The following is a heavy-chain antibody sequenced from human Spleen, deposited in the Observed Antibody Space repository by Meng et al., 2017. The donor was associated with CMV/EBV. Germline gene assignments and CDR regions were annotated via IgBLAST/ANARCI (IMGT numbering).Heavy chain of an antibody. V-gene: IGHV3-23*01. CDR1: GFTFTSHA. J-gene: IGHJ4*02. CDR3: AKDRFYSDF. Sequence: GESLKISCAASGFTFTSHAMSWVRQAPGKGLEWVSAINGGGDSRYYIDSVKGRFIISRDNSKNTLYLQMNSLRAEDTAVYYCAKDRFYSDFWGQGALVTVSS. CDR2: INGGGDSR.